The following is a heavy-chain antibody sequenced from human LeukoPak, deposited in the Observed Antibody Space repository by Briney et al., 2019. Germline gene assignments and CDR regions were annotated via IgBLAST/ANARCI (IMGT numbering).Heavy chain of an antibody. J-gene: IGHJ4*02. CDR2: ISGSGGST. CDR1: GFTFSSYA. D-gene: IGHD1-7*01. CDR3: AKDRRNGNYPSYFDY. Sequence: QPGGSLRLSCAASGFTFSSYAMSWVRQAPGKGLEWVSAISGSGGSTYYADSVKGRFTISRDNSKNTLYLQMNSLRTEDTAVYFCAKDRRNGNYPSYFDYWGQGTLVTVSS. V-gene: IGHV3-23*01.